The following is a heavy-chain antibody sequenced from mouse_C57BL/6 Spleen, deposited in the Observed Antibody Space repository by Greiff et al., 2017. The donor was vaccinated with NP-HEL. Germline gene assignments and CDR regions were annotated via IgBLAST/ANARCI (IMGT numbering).Heavy chain of an antibody. CDR3: ASGDDWFAY. D-gene: IGHD3-3*01. Sequence: DVKLVESGGGLVKPGGSLKLSCAASGFTFSSYAMSWVRQTPEKRLEWVATISDGGSYTYYPDNVKGRFTISRDNAKNNLYLQMSHLKSEDTAMYYCASGDDWFAYWGQGTLVTVSA. CDR1: GFTFSSYA. V-gene: IGHV5-4*03. J-gene: IGHJ3*01. CDR2: ISDGGSYT.